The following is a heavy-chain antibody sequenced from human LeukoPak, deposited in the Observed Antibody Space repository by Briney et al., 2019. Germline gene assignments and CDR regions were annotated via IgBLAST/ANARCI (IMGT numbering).Heavy chain of an antibody. D-gene: IGHD3-22*01. CDR1: GFTVSNNH. Sequence: GGSLRLSCAASGFTVSNNHMRWVRQAPGKGLEWVSLIYSGGSTYYADSVKGRFIISRDNSKNTLYLQMGSLRAEDMAVYYCARGRLVVTGVDYWGQGTLVTVSS. J-gene: IGHJ4*02. CDR3: ARGRLVVTGVDY. V-gene: IGHV3-66*01. CDR2: IYSGGST.